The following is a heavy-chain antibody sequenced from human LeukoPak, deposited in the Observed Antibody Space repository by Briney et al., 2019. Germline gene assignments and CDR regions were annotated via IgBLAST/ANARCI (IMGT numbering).Heavy chain of an antibody. CDR3: ARLLGYNYMDV. CDR1: GGSISSSNW. V-gene: IGHV4-4*02. Sequence: PSGTLSLTCAVSGGSISSSNWWSWVRQPPGGGLEWIGCLYYNGRTTYNPSLESRVIISGDTSKNQFSLKLSSVTAADTALYFCARLLGYNYMDVWAKGPRSPSP. D-gene: IGHD2-15*01. CDR2: LYYNGRT. J-gene: IGHJ6*03.